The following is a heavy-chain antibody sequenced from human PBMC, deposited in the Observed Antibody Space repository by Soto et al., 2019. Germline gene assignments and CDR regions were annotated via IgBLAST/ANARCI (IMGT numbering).Heavy chain of an antibody. CDR2: IYYSGST. D-gene: IGHD6-6*01. Sequence: SETLSLTCTVSGGSISSSSYYWGWIRQPPGKGLEWIGSIYYSGSTYYNPSLKSRVTISVDTSKNQFSLKLSSVTAADTAVYYCARRGLRGTYSSSSGFDPWGQGTLVTVSS. V-gene: IGHV4-39*01. J-gene: IGHJ5*02. CDR3: ARRGLRGTYSSSSGFDP. CDR1: GGSISSSSYY.